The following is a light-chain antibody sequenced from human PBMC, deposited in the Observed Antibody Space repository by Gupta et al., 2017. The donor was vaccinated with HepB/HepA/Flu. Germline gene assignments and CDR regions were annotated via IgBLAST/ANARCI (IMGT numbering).Light chain of an antibody. CDR3: KSYEVISESF. J-gene: IGLJ7*01. V-gene: IGLV6-57*03. CDR1: SGNIASNY. Sequence: NFILTQPHSVSESPGKTVTISCTRSSGNIASNYVQWYQQRPGSAPKTIIDEHRDRPSGVPDRVAGSIDRSAKTASMTISGLKAEDEASYYCKSYEVISESFFGGGAQ. CDR2: EHR.